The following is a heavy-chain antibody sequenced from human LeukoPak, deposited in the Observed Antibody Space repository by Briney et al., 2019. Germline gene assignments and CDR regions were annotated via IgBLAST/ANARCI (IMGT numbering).Heavy chain of an antibody. Sequence: ASVKVSCKASGYTFTSYGISWVRRAPGQGLEWMGWISAYNGNTDYAQKLQGRVTMTTDTSTSTAYMELRSLRSDDTAVYYCARAFRARLYYYDSPDYWGQGTLVTVSS. CDR2: ISAYNGNT. V-gene: IGHV1-18*01. J-gene: IGHJ4*02. D-gene: IGHD3-22*01. CDR3: ARAFRARLYYYDSPDY. CDR1: GYTFTSYG.